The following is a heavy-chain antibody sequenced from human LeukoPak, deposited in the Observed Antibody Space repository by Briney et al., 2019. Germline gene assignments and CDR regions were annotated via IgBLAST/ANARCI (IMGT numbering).Heavy chain of an antibody. J-gene: IGHJ4*02. D-gene: IGHD3-22*01. CDR2: INHSGST. CDR3: ARVFSGDSSGYLSPHFFDY. V-gene: IGHV4-34*01. Sequence: SETLPLTCAVYGGSFSGYYWSWIRQPPGKGLEWIGEINHSGSTNYNPSLKSRVTISVDTSKNQSSLKLSSVTAADTAVYYCARVFSGDSSGYLSPHFFDYWGQGTLVTVSS. CDR1: GGSFSGYY.